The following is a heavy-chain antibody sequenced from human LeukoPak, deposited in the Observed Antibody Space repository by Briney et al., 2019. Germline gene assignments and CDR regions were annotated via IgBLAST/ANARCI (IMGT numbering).Heavy chain of an antibody. CDR1: GYSFTSYW. J-gene: IGHJ5*02. D-gene: IGHD6-13*01. V-gene: IGHV5-51*01. Sequence: GESLKISCKGSGYSFTSYWIGWVRLMPGKGLEWMGIIYPGDSDTRYSPSFQGQVTISADTSISTAYLQWSSLKASDTAMYYCASRGSSSWDNWFDPWGQGTLVNVSS. CDR2: IYPGDSDT. CDR3: ASRGSSSWDNWFDP.